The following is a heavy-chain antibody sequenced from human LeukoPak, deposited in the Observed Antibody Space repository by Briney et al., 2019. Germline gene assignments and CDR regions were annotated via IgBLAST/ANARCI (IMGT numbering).Heavy chain of an antibody. CDR1: GGSISSYY. D-gene: IGHD6-13*01. CDR3: ARSSSSWYGY. Sequence: SETLSLTCTVSGGSISSYYWSWIRQPPGKGLEWIGYIYYSGSTNHNPSLKSRVTISVDTAKNQFSLKLSSVTAADTAVYYCARSSSSWYGYWGQGTLVTVSS. V-gene: IGHV4-59*01. CDR2: IYYSGST. J-gene: IGHJ4*02.